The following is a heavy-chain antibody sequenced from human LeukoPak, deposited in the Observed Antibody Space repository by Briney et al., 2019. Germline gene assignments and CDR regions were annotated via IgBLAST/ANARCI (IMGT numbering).Heavy chain of an antibody. CDR2: IYYSGST. Sequence: SETLSLTCTVSGGSISSYYWSWIRQPPGKGLEWIGYIYYSGSTNYNPSLKSRVTISVDTSKNQFSLKLSSVTAADTAVYYCARERGYDYVWGSYRNGFDYWGQGTLVTVSS. CDR1: GGSISSYY. D-gene: IGHD3-16*02. CDR3: ARERGYDYVWGSYRNGFDY. V-gene: IGHV4-59*12. J-gene: IGHJ4*02.